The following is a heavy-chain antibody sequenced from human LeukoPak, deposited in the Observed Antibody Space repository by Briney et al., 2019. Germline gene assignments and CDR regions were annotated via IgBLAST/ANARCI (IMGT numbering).Heavy chain of an antibody. V-gene: IGHV4-38-2*02. CDR3: ARHGRLGNYVDIIGYKVSTIFDY. Sequence: SETLSLTCTVSGYSINSGYYWGWIRQPPGKGLEWIAEINHSGTTNYNPSLKSRVAISIDTSKSQFSLNLTSVTAADTALYYCARHGRLGNYVDIIGYKVSTIFDYWGQGTLVTVSS. D-gene: IGHD3-22*01. J-gene: IGHJ4*02. CDR1: GYSINSGYY. CDR2: INHSGTT.